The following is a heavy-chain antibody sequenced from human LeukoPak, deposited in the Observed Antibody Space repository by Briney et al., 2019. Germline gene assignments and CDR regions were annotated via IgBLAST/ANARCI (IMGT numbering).Heavy chain of an antibody. CDR2: ISSNSGII. CDR3: ARSRSYSLDV. J-gene: IGHJ6*02. CDR1: GLTISGDS. V-gene: IGHV3-48*01. Sequence: GGSLRLSCAASGLTISGDSMNWVRQAPGKGLEWVSYISSNSGIIQYADSVKGRFTISTDNAKKSLYLQMNSLRAEDTAVYYCARSRSYSLDVWGQGTTVTVSS. D-gene: IGHD3-10*01.